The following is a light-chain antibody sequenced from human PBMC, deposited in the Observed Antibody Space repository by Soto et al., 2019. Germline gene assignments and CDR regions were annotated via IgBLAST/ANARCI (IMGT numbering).Light chain of an antibody. CDR2: GNS. Sequence: QSVLTQPPSVSGAPGQRVTISCTGSSSNIGAGYDVHWYQQLPGTAPKLLIYGNSNRHSGVPDRFSGSKSGTSASLAITGLQAADEADYYCQSYDSSLVFGGGTKHTVL. V-gene: IGLV1-40*01. J-gene: IGLJ2*01. CDR1: SSNIGAGYD. CDR3: QSYDSSLV.